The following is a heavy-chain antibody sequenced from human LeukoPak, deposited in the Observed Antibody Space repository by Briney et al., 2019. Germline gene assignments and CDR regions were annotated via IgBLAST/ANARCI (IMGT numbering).Heavy chain of an antibody. D-gene: IGHD2-2*01. CDR2: IYSGGST. CDR1: GFTVSSNY. J-gene: IGHJ4*02. Sequence: GGSLRLSCAASGFTVSSNYMSWVRQAPGKGLEWVSVIYSGGSTYYADSVKGRFTISRDNSKNTLYLQMNSLRAEDTAVYYCARDKGDIVVVPAAIDSIAFDYWGQGTLVTVSS. CDR3: ARDKGDIVVVPAAIDSIAFDY. V-gene: IGHV3-53*01.